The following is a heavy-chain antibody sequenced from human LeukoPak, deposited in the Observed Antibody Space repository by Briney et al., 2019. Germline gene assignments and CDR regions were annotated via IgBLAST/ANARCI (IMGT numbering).Heavy chain of an antibody. CDR1: GFTFSDYY. J-gene: IGHJ4*02. CDR3: AGDRSGWYVSY. D-gene: IGHD6-19*01. V-gene: IGHV3-11*05. CDR2: ISDRSTYT. Sequence: GGSLRLSCAPSGFTFSDYYLSWIRQAPGKGLQWVSYISDRSTYTNYADSVKGRFTISRDNAKNSLYLQMNSLRAEDTAVYYCAGDRSGWYVSYWGQGTLVTVSS.